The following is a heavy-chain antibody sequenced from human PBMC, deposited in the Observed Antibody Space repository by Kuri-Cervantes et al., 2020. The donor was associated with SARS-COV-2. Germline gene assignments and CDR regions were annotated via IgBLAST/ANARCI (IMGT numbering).Heavy chain of an antibody. V-gene: IGHV5-10-1*01. CDR1: GYSFTTYW. D-gene: IGHD6-19*01. Sequence: GGSLRLSCKGSGYSFTTYWIIWVRQMPGKGLEWMGRIDPSDSYTNYSPSFQGHVTISADKSISTAYLQWSGLKASDTAMYYCARRSIQYSSXSIYGMDVWGQGTTVTVSS. CDR2: IDPSDSYT. CDR3: ARRSIQYSSXSIYGMDV. J-gene: IGHJ6*02.